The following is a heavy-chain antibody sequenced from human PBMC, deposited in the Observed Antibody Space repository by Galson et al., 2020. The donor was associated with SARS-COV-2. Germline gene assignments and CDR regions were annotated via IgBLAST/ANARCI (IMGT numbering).Heavy chain of an antibody. CDR1: GFTFGSYS. D-gene: IGHD6-13*01. V-gene: IGHV3-21*01. Sequence: GESLKISCAASGFTFGSYSMNWVRHAPGQGLAWVSPIPNTRSYIYYADSVKGRFTISRDNAKNSLYLQMNSLRAGDTAVYYCASDPRPYSSSWCFAYGGQGTLVTVSS. CDR2: IPNTRSYI. J-gene: IGHJ4*02. CDR3: ASDPRPYSSSWCFAY.